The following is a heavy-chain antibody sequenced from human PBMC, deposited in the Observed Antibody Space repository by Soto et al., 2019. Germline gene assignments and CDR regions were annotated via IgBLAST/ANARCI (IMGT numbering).Heavy chain of an antibody. J-gene: IGHJ4*02. D-gene: IGHD6-13*01. V-gene: IGHV1-69*13. Sequence: ASVKVSCKASGGTFSSYAISWVRQAPGQGLERMGGIIPIFGTANYAQKFQGRVTITADESTSTAYMELSSLRSEDTAVYYCARGSERAAAGSDYWGQGTLVTVSS. CDR1: GGTFSSYA. CDR2: IIPIFGTA. CDR3: ARGSERAAAGSDY.